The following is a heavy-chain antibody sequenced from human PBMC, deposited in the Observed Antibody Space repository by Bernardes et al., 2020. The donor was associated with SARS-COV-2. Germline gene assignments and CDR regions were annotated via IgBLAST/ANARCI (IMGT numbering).Heavy chain of an antibody. CDR3: ASYGDYDSSGYHN. Sequence: SETLFLSCGVYGGSFSGYYWSWIRQPPGKGLEWIGEINHSGSTNYNPSLKSRVTISVDTPKNQFSLKLSSVTAEDTAGYYCASYGDYDSSGYHNWGQGTLFTVSS. D-gene: IGHD3-22*01. CDR2: INHSGST. CDR1: GGSFSGYY. V-gene: IGHV4-34*01. J-gene: IGHJ4*02.